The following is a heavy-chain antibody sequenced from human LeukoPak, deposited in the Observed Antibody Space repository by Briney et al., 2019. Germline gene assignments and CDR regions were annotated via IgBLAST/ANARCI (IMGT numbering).Heavy chain of an antibody. Sequence: PGGSLRLSCAASGFTLNKAWMSWVRLAPGKGLEWVGRIKNKGDGGTTDYAAPVKGRFTVSRDDSKSTLYLQMNSLKTEDTAVYYCTTSGTPFEYWGQGTLVTVSS. J-gene: IGHJ4*02. D-gene: IGHD3-10*01. V-gene: IGHV3-15*01. CDR2: IKNKGDGGTT. CDR1: GFTLNKAW. CDR3: TTSGTPFEY.